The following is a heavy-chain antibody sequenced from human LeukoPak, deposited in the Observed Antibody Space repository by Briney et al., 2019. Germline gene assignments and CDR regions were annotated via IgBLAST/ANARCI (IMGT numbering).Heavy chain of an antibody. D-gene: IGHD4-17*01. V-gene: IGHV3-23*01. Sequence: PGGSLRLSCAASGFTFRSYAMSWVRQAPGKGLEWVSAISGSGGSTYYADSVKGRFTISRDNSKNTLYLQMNSLRAEDTAVYYCAKETWGGDYGFLYYYGMDVWGKGTTVTVSS. CDR2: ISGSGGST. CDR1: GFTFRSYA. CDR3: AKETWGGDYGFLYYYGMDV. J-gene: IGHJ6*04.